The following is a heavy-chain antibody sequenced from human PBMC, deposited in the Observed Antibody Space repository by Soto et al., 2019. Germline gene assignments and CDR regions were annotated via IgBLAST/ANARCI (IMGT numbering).Heavy chain of an antibody. CDR2: ISAYNGNT. D-gene: IGHD3-10*01. V-gene: IGHV1-18*04. CDR1: GYTFTSYG. CDR3: AKDRPSGYYGSRSYYNPPGIRNDY. J-gene: IGHJ4*02. Sequence: ASVKVSCKASGYTFTSYGISWVRQAPGQGLEWMGWISAYNGNTNYAQKLQGRVTMTTDTSTSTAYMELRSLRSDDTAVYYCAKDRPSGYYGSRSYYNPPGIRNDYWGQGTLVTVSS.